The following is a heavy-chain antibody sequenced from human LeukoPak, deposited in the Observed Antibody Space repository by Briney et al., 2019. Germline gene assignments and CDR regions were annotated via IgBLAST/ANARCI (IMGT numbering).Heavy chain of an antibody. V-gene: IGHV4-59*01. CDR2: IYYSGTT. D-gene: IGHD6-13*01. CDR1: GGSISGYY. Sequence: SETLSLTCTVSGGSISGYYWSWIRQPPGTGLEWIGYIYYSGTTSYNPSLNSRVTMSVDTSKNQLSLKLSSVTAADTAVYYCARVYYSSSYDYWYFDLWGRGTLVTVSS. J-gene: IGHJ2*01. CDR3: ARVYYSSSYDYWYFDL.